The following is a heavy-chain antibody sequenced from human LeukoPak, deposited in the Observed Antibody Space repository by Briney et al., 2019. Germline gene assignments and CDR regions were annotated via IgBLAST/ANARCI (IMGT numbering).Heavy chain of an antibody. CDR3: AREHLYYYDSSGFDY. CDR1: GGSISSSSYY. Sequence: SETLSLTRTVSGGSISSSSYYWGWIRQPPGKGLEWIGSIYYSGSTYYNPSLKSRVTISVDTSKKQFSLKLSSVTAADTAGYYCAREHLYYYDSSGFDYWGQGTLVTVPS. D-gene: IGHD3-22*01. CDR2: IYYSGST. J-gene: IGHJ4*02. V-gene: IGHV4-39*02.